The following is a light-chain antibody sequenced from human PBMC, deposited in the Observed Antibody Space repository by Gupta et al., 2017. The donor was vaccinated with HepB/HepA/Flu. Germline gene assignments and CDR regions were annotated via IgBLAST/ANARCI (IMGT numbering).Light chain of an antibody. V-gene: IGKV3-20*01. CDR3: QQDGSSPYT. J-gene: IGKJ2*01. Sequence: EILLTQSPDTLSLSPGERATLSCRASQSVSSSYLAWYQQKPGQAPRLLIYGASTRATGIPDRIRGSGSGAEFTLTISRLEPEDFAVYYCQQDGSSPYTFGQGTKLEIK. CDR2: GAS. CDR1: QSVSSSY.